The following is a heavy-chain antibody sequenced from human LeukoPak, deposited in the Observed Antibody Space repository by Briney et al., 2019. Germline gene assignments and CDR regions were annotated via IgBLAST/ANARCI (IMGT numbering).Heavy chain of an antibody. CDR1: GFSLSTSGMC. CDR2: IDWDDDK. V-gene: IGHV2-70*11. Sequence: SGPTLVNPTPTLTLTCTFSGFSLSTSGMCVSWIRQPPGKALEWLARIDWDDDKYYSTSLKTRLTISKDTSKNQVVLTMTNMDPVDTATYYCARGTAAGTTWWFDPWGQGTLVTVSS. D-gene: IGHD6-13*01. CDR3: ARGTAAGTTWWFDP. J-gene: IGHJ5*02.